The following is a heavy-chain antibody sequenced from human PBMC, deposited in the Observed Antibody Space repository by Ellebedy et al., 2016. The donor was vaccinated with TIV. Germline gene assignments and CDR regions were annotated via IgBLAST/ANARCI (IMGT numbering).Heavy chain of an antibody. CDR3: ARGSSDY. CDR2: ISYDGSNK. V-gene: IGHV3-30*03. Sequence: GESLKISCAASGFTFSSYGMHWVRQAPGKGLEWVAVISYDGSNKYYADSVKGRFTISRDNSKNTLYLQMNSLRAEDTAVYYCARGSSDYWGQGTLVTVSS. CDR1: GFTFSSYG. J-gene: IGHJ4*02.